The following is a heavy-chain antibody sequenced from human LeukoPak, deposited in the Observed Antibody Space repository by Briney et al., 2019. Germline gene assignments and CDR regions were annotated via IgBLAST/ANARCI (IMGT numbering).Heavy chain of an antibody. CDR1: GVSISSYY. CDR3: ARGYDGSGYYYRNWYFDL. Sequence: PSETLSLTCTVSGVSISSYYWSWIRQPAGQGLEYIGRMYTSGSTNYNPSLKSRVTISVDTSKNQFSLKLSSVTAADTAVYYCARGYDGSGYYYRNWYFDLWGRGTLVTVSS. J-gene: IGHJ2*01. CDR2: MYTSGST. V-gene: IGHV4-4*07. D-gene: IGHD3-22*01.